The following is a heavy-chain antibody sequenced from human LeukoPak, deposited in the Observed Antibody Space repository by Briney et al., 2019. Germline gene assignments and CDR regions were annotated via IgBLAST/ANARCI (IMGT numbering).Heavy chain of an antibody. D-gene: IGHD5-24*01. V-gene: IGHV3-23*01. CDR3: AKDHVRDCFDY. CDR1: GFTFSSYS. Sequence: GGSLRLSCAASGFTFSSYSMNWVRQAPGKGLEWVSAISGSGGSTYYADSVKGRFTISRDNSKNTLYLQMNSLRAEDTAVYYCAKDHVRDCFDYWGQGTLVTVSS. J-gene: IGHJ4*02. CDR2: ISGSGGST.